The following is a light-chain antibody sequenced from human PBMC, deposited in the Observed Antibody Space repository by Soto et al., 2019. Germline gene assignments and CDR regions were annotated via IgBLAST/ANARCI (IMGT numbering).Light chain of an antibody. CDR3: SSFTSSRSIV. V-gene: IGLV2-14*03. CDR2: DVG. J-gene: IGLJ1*01. Sequence: QSALTQPASVSGSPGQPITISCTGTSSDIGGYNSVSWYQHHPGKAPKLIISDVGHRPSGVSYRFSGSKSGNTASLTISGLQAEDEADYFCSSFTSSRSIVFGSGTKVTVL. CDR1: SSDIGGYNS.